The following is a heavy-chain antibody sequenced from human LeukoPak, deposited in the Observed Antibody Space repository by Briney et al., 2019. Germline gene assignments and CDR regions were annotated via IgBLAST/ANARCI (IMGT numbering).Heavy chain of an antibody. J-gene: IGHJ5*02. V-gene: IGHV4-59*01. CDR1: GGSTSSYY. CDR3: ARGMEFDP. CDR2: IYYSGST. Sequence: PSETLSLTCTVSGGSTSSYYWSWIRQPPGKGLEWIGYIYYSGSTNYNPSLKSRVTISVDTSKNQFSLKLSSVTAADTAVYYCARGMEFDPWGQGTLVTVSS.